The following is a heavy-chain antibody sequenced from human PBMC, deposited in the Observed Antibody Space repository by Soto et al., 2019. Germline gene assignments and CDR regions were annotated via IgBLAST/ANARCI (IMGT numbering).Heavy chain of an antibody. CDR1: GASISGFY. D-gene: IGHD1-1*01. Sequence: SETLSLTCTVSGASISGFYWSWIRKSAGKGLEWIGRIYATGTTDYNPSLKSRVMMSVDTSKKQFYLKLRSVTAADTAVYYCVRDGTKTLRDWFDPWGQGISVTVSS. CDR2: IYATGTT. V-gene: IGHV4-4*07. CDR3: VRDGTKTLRDWFDP. J-gene: IGHJ5*02.